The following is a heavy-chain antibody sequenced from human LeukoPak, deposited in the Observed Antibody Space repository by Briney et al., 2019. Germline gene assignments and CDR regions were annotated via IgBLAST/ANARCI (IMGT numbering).Heavy chain of an antibody. J-gene: IGHJ4*02. V-gene: IGHV5-51*01. Sequence: GESLRISCKGSGYSFTSYWIGWVRQMPGKGLEYMGIIHPGDSDTRYSPSFQGQVTISVDRSSSTAYIQWSRLKASDTAMYYCATHPGGLQSGFDNWGQGTLVTVSS. CDR2: IHPGDSDT. CDR1: GYSFTSYW. CDR3: ATHPGGLQSGFDN. D-gene: IGHD5-24*01.